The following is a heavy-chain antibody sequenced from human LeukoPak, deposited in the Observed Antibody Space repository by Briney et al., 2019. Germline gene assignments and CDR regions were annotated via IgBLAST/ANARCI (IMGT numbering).Heavy chain of an antibody. CDR2: IYYSGST. D-gene: IGHD4-17*01. Sequence: PSETLSLTCTVSGGSISSYYWSWIRQPPGRGLEWIGYIYYSGSTNYNPSLKRRVTISVDTSKNQFSLKLSSVTAADTAVYYCASAHDYGDYVPLYFDYWGQGTLVTVSS. CDR3: ASAHDYGDYVPLYFDY. CDR1: GGSISSYY. J-gene: IGHJ4*02. V-gene: IGHV4-59*08.